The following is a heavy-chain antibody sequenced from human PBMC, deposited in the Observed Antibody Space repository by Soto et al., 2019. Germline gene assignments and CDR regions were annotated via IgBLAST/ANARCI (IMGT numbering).Heavy chain of an antibody. Sequence: GGSLRLSCTASGFTFGDYAMSWFRQAPGKGLEWVGFIRSKAYGGTTEYAASVKGRFTISRDDSKSIAYLQMNSLKTEDTAVYYCTRDVGYCSGGSCYSYYFDYWGQGTLVTVSS. V-gene: IGHV3-49*03. CDR2: IRSKAYGGTT. D-gene: IGHD2-15*01. J-gene: IGHJ4*02. CDR1: GFTFGDYA. CDR3: TRDVGYCSGGSCYSYYFDY.